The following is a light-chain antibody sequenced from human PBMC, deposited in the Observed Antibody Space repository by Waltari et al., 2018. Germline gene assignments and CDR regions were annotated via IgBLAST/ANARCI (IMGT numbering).Light chain of an antibody. CDR1: QTVLYSSNNKNF. J-gene: IGKJ2*01. Sequence: DIVMTQSPDSLAVSLGERATINCKSLQTVLYSSNNKNFLAWYQQKAGQPPKLLINWASTREFGVPDRFSGSGSGTDFTLTISSLQAEDVAVYYCQQYYRTPPTFGQGTKLEIK. CDR2: WAS. CDR3: QQYYRTPPT. V-gene: IGKV4-1*01.